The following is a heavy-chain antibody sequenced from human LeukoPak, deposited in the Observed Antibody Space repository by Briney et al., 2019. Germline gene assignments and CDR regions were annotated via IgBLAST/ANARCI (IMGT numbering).Heavy chain of an antibody. J-gene: IGHJ3*02. D-gene: IGHD3-10*01. Sequence: GGSLRLSCAASGFTFSSYNMNWVRQPPGKGLVWISHINNDGSTKVYADSVKGRFTISRDNAKNTLYLQMNSLRADDTAVYYCARDRGYPDSFNIWGERTMVTVSS. CDR1: GFTFSSYN. CDR2: INNDGSTK. CDR3: ARDRGYPDSFNI. V-gene: IGHV3-74*01.